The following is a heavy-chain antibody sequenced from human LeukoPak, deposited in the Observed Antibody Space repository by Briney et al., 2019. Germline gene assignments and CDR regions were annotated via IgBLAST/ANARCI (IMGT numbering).Heavy chain of an antibody. CDR1: GYSFTSYW. Sequence: GESLKISCKGSGYSFTSYWIGWARPMPGKGLEWMGIIYPGDSDTRYSPSFQGQVTISADKSISTAYLQWSSLKASDTAMYYCVKRSSSWDLDYWGQGTLVTVSS. D-gene: IGHD6-13*01. J-gene: IGHJ4*02. V-gene: IGHV5-51*01. CDR2: IYPGDSDT. CDR3: VKRSSSWDLDY.